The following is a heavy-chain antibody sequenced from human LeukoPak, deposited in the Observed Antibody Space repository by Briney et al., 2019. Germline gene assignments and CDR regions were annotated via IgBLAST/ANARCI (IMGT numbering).Heavy chain of an antibody. V-gene: IGHV3-7*01. J-gene: IGHJ4*02. CDR2: IKQDASEE. Sequence: PGGSRRLSCAASGFTFAGYWISWVRQAPGKGLEWVANIKQDASEEYYVDSVKGRFTISRDNAKNSLYLQMNSLRAEDTAVYYCVRDRGRASVDYWGQGTLVTVSS. CDR3: VRDRGRASVDY. D-gene: IGHD1-26*01. CDR1: GFTFAGYW.